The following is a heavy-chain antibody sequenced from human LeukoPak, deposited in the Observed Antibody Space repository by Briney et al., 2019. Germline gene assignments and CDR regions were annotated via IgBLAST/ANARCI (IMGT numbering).Heavy chain of an antibody. V-gene: IGHV4-31*11. J-gene: IGHJ6*02. CDR3: ASTHCASPSCYSYYYSGLDV. Sequence: PSETLSLTCAVSGGSISSGTHYWNWIRQHPGKGLEWIGHIYHNGSTYYNPSLKSRVAISLDTSKNQFSLKLSSVTAADTAVYYCASTHCASPSCYSYYYSGLDVWGQGTTVTVSS. CDR1: GGSISSGTHY. CDR2: IYHNGST. D-gene: IGHD2-2*01.